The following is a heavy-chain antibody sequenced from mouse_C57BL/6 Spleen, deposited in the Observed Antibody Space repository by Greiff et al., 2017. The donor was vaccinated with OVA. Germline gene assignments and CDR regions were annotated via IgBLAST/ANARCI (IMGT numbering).Heavy chain of an antibody. D-gene: IGHD1-1*01. J-gene: IGHJ3*01. Sequence: VQLQQSGPELVKPGASVKIPCKASGYTFTDYNMDWVKQSHGKSLEWIGDINPNNGGTIYNQKFKGKATLTVDKSSSTAYMELRSLTSEDTAVYDCARSGDYYGSRGSFAYWGQGTLVTVSA. CDR1: GYTFTDYN. CDR2: INPNNGGT. CDR3: ARSGDYYGSRGSFAY. V-gene: IGHV1-18*01.